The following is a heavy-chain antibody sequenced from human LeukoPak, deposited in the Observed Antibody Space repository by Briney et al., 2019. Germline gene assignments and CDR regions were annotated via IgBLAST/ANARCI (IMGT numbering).Heavy chain of an antibody. D-gene: IGHD6-19*01. V-gene: IGHV1-8*01. CDR1: GYTFTNYD. CDR2: TNPNSGNT. J-gene: IGHJ4*02. CDR3: ARRRGWPNYFDY. Sequence: ASVKVSCKASGYTFTNYDINWVRQATGQGLEWMGWTNPNSGNTGYAQKFQGRVTMTRNTSITTAYMELSSLRSEDTAVYYCARRRGWPNYFDYWGQGTLVTVSS.